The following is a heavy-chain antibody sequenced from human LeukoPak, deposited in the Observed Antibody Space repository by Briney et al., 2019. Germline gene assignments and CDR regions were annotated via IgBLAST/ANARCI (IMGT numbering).Heavy chain of an antibody. CDR2: IYRGST. Sequence: SETLSLTCTVSGGSIYNYYWSCIRQPPGKGLDWIGYIYRGSTKYNPSLKSRVTISMDTSQNQISLRLLSVTAADTAVYYCAGHEAISAAGTAPFDYWGQGTLVTVSS. CDR3: AGHEAISAAGTAPFDY. J-gene: IGHJ4*02. CDR1: GGSIYNYY. D-gene: IGHD6-13*01. V-gene: IGHV4-59*08.